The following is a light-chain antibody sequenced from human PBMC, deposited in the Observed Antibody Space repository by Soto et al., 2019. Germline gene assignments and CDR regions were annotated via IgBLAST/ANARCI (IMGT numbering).Light chain of an antibody. Sequence: DIQMTQSPSSLSXXXXXXXXXXXXAGQTISGYLNWYQQKPEKAPKLLIYAASNLQSGVPSRFSGRGSGTDFTLTISSLQPEDFATYYCQQSYSTRLTFGGGTKV. CDR2: AAS. V-gene: IGKV1-39*01. J-gene: IGKJ4*01. CDR3: QQSYSTRLT. CDR1: QTISGY.